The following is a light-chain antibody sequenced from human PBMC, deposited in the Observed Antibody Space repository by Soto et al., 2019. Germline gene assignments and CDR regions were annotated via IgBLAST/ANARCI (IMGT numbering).Light chain of an antibody. Sequence: EIVMTQSPATVSVSPGERASLSCRASQSVSPNLAWYQQKPGQAPRLLIYAACTRATGIPARFSGSGSGTEFTLTINSLQSEDFAVYYCQQYNNWPRTFGQGTKVDIK. CDR2: AAC. CDR3: QQYNNWPRT. CDR1: QSVSPN. J-gene: IGKJ1*01. V-gene: IGKV3-15*01.